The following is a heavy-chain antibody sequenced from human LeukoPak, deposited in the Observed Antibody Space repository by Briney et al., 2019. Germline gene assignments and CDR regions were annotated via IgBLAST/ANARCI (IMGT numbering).Heavy chain of an antibody. CDR3: ARGLLRDGDTYTYSFDY. CDR1: GFTVSTNY. D-gene: IGHD2-2*02. Sequence: GGSLRLSCAASGFTVSTNYMNWVRQAPGKGLEWVSVVYMGGTTYYADSVKGRFTISRDSTKNTIYLQMNNLRAEDTAVYYCARGLLRDGDTYTYSFDYWGQGALVTVSS. J-gene: IGHJ4*02. V-gene: IGHV3-66*01. CDR2: VYMGGTT.